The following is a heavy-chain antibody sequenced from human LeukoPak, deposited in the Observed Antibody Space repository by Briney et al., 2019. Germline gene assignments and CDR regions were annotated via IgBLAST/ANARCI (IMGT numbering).Heavy chain of an antibody. J-gene: IGHJ5*02. CDR2: IYYSGST. CDR1: GGSISSSSYY. V-gene: IGHV4-39*01. CDR3: ARLLYGSRSYFTPKPYNWFDP. Sequence: SETLSLTCTVSGGSISSSSYYWGWIRQPPGKGLEWIGSIYYSGSTYYNPSLKSRVTISVDTSKNQFSLKLSSVTAADTAVYYCARLLYGSRSYFTPKPYNWFDPWGQGTLVTVSS. D-gene: IGHD3-10*01.